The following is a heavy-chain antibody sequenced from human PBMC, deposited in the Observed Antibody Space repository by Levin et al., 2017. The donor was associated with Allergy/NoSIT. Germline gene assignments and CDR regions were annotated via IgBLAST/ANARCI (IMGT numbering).Heavy chain of an antibody. V-gene: IGHV3-23*01. J-gene: IGHJ4*02. CDR1: GFTFSTYA. CDR2: ITGSGGSA. D-gene: IGHD3-10*01. CDR3: AREAGSGAYYNDY. Sequence: GESLKISCAASGFTFSTYAMSWVRQAPGKGLEWVSVITGSGGSAYYADSVKGRFTISRDNSKNTLYLQMNSLRAEDTAVYYCAREAGSGAYYNDYWGQGTLVTVSS.